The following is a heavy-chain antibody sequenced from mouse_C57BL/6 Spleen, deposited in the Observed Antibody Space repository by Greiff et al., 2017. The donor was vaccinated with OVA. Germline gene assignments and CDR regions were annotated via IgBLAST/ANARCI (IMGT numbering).Heavy chain of an antibody. CDR1: GYTFTDYN. CDR2: INPNNGGT. CDR3: ARAEGDYGSSYGAWFAY. J-gene: IGHJ3*01. V-gene: IGHV1-18*01. Sequence: VQLKQSGPELVKPGASVKIPCKASGYTFTDYNMDWVKQSHGKSLEWIGDINPNNGGTIYNQKFKGKATLTVDKSSSTAYMELRSLTSEDTAVYYGARAEGDYGSSYGAWFAYWGQGTLVTVSA. D-gene: IGHD1-1*01.